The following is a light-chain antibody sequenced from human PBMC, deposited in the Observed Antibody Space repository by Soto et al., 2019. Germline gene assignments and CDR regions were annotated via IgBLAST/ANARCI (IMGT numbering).Light chain of an antibody. V-gene: IGLV2-14*01. CDR1: SSDVGYDND. J-gene: IGLJ3*02. Sequence: QSALTQPASVSGSPGQSITISCTGTSSDVGYDNDVSWFQQHPGKAPKLMIYEVSRRPSGVSNRFSGSKSANTASLTISGLQAEDEADYYRTSHTASSTGVFGGGTKLTVL. CDR2: EVS. CDR3: TSHTASSTGV.